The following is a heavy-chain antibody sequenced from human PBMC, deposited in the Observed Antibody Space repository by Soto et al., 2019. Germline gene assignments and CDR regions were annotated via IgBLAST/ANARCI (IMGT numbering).Heavy chain of an antibody. CDR2: IYYSGST. CDR3: ARSYDYVWGSYRYSEYFQH. Sequence: PSETLSLTCTVSGGSISSSSYYWGWIRQPPGKGLEWIGSIYYSGSTYYNPSLKSRVTISVDTSKNQFSLKLSSVPGADGSLYYCARSYDYVWGSYRYSEYFQHWGQGTLVTVS. D-gene: IGHD3-16*02. J-gene: IGHJ1*01. V-gene: IGHV4-39*01. CDR1: GGSISSSSYY.